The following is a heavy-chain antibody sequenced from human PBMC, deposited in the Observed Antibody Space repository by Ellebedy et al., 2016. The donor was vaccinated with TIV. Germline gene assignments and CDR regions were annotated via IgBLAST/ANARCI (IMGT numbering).Heavy chain of an antibody. CDR2: IYSGNKT. V-gene: IGHV3-66*01. CDR1: GFSVSSNY. J-gene: IGHJ4*02. CDR3: VRERFPMPT. Sequence: GESLKISCEASGFSVSSNYITWVRQAPGKGLQLVSVIYSGNKTHYADSVRGRFTISRDIFKNTIYLQMHGLRIEDTALYYCVRERFPMPTWGQGTLVIVSS. D-gene: IGHD3-16*01.